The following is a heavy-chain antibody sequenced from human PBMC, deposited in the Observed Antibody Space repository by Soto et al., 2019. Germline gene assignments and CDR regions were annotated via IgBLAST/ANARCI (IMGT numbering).Heavy chain of an antibody. CDR1: GGTFSSYT. CDR2: IIPILGNT. Sequence: SVKVSCKASGGTFSSYTISWVRQAPGQGLEWMGRIIPILGNTNYADSVKGRFTISRDNSKNTLFLQMNNLRPEDTAVYYCARAVEWLVFDHWGQGTLVTVS. D-gene: IGHD6-19*01. CDR3: ARAVEWLVFDH. V-gene: IGHV1-69*08. J-gene: IGHJ4*02.